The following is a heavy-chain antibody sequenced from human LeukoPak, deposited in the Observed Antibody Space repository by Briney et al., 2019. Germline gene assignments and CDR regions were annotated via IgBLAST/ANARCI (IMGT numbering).Heavy chain of an antibody. V-gene: IGHV3-7*05. CDR1: GFTFSSYW. CDR3: AKGGSGSYPRKLPDS. Sequence: PGGSLRLSCAASGFTFSSYWMSWVREAPGKGLEWVANIKQDGSEKYYVDSVKGRFTISRDNAKNSLYLQMNSLRAEDTAVYYCAKGGSGSYPRKLPDSWGQGTLVTVSS. J-gene: IGHJ5*01. CDR2: IKQDGSEK. D-gene: IGHD3-10*01.